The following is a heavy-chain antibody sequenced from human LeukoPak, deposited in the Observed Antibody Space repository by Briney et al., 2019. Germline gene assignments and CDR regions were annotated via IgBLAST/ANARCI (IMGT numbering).Heavy chain of an antibody. D-gene: IGHD3-22*01. CDR2: ISGSGGST. Sequence: GGSLRLSCAASGFTFSSYAMSWVRQAPGKGLEWVSAISGSGGSTYYADSVKGRFTISRDNSKNTLYLQMNSLRAEDTAVYYCAEEKSITMIVVVITGGYFDYWGQGTLVTVSS. J-gene: IGHJ4*02. V-gene: IGHV3-23*01. CDR1: GFTFSSYA. CDR3: AEEKSITMIVVVITGGYFDY.